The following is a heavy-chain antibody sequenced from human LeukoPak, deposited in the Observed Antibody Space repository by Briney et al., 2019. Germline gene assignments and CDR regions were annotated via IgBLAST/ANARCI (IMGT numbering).Heavy chain of an antibody. J-gene: IGHJ4*02. D-gene: IGHD5-12*01. CDR2: IYHSGST. CDR3: ARGGGYATPIGY. V-gene: IGHV4-59*01. Sequence: SGTLSLSCTLSGGSISTYYWSWIRQPPGEGLEWIAYIYHSGSTTYNPSLKSRVTISVDTSKNQFSLKLSSVTAADTAVYYCARGGGYATPIGYWGQGALVSVPS. CDR1: GGSISTYY.